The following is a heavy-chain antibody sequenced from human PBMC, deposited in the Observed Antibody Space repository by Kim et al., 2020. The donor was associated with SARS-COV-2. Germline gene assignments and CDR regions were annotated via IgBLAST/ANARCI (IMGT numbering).Heavy chain of an antibody. V-gene: IGHV4-34*01. CDR3: ASINTYGDYWYGMDV. D-gene: IGHD4-17*01. CDR1: GGSFSGYY. J-gene: IGHJ6*02. Sequence: SETLSLTCAVYGGSFSGYYWSWIRQPPGKGLEWIGEINHSGSTNYNPSLKSRVTISVDTSKNQFSLKLSSVTAADTAVYYCASINTYGDYWYGMDVWGQG. CDR2: INHSGST.